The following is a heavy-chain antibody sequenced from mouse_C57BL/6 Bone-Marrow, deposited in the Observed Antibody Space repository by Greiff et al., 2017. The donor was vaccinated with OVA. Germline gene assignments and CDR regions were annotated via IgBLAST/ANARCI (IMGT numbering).Heavy chain of an antibody. Sequence: VQLQQSGAELVRPGASVKLSCTASGFNIKDDYMHWVKQRPEQGLEWIGWIDPENGDTEYASKFQGKATITADTSSNTAYLQLSSLTSEDTAVYYCTSYYSYWYIDVWGTGTTVTVSS. CDR2: IDPENGDT. D-gene: IGHD2-12*01. CDR1: GFNIKDDY. CDR3: TSYYSYWYIDV. V-gene: IGHV14-4*01. J-gene: IGHJ1*03.